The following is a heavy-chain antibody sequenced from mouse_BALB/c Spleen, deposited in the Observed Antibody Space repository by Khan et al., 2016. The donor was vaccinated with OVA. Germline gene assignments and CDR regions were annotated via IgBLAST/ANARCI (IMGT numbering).Heavy chain of an antibody. D-gene: IGHD2-2*01. J-gene: IGHJ4*01. CDR2: ISGDGST. CDR1: GFSLNSSG. Sequence: QVQLKESGPGLVAPSQSLSITCTVSGFSLNSSGVNWVRPPPGKGLEWMGVISGDGSTNYHSALISRLSICKDNSTSKVCLKLNSLQTDDTATYYCAKVGYGSTYAMAYWGQGTSVTVSS. V-gene: IGHV2-3*01. CDR3: AKVGYGSTYAMAY.